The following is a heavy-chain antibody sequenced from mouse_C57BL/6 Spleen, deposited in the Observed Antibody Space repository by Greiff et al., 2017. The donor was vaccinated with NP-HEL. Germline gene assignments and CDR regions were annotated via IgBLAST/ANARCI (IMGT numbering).Heavy chain of an antibody. J-gene: IGHJ4*01. V-gene: IGHV1-81*01. Sequence: VKLVESGAELARPGASVKLSCKASGSTFTSYGITWVKQSTGQGLEWIGAVYPRSGNTYYNEKFKGKATLTADKSSRTAYMELRSLTSEDSAVYFGASFLLCYALGYWGQGASVTVAS. CDR1: GSTFTSYG. D-gene: IGHD2-10*01. CDR2: VYPRSGNT. CDR3: ASFLLCYALGY.